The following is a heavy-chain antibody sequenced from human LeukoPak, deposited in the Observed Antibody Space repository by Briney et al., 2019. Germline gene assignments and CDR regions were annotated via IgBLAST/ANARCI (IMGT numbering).Heavy chain of an antibody. CDR2: IKQDGNEK. V-gene: IGHV3-7*01. D-gene: IGHD4/OR15-4a*01. J-gene: IGHJ4*02. CDR1: GFTFSSYE. CDR3: AKAGLVRGGALDS. Sequence: PGGSLRLSCAASGFTFSSYEMNWVRQAPGKGLEWVANIKQDGNEKYYVDSVKGRFTISRDNAKNSLDLQMNSLRAEDTAVYYCAKAGLVRGGALDSWGQGTLVTVSS.